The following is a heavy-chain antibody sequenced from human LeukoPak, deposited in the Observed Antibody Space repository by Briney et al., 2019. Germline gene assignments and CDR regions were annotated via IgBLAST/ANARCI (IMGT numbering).Heavy chain of an antibody. CDR1: GGSISSSSYY. D-gene: IGHD2-2*01. Sequence: PSETLSLTCTVSGGSISSSSYYWGWIRQPPGTGLEWLGSIYYSGSTYYNPSLKSRVTISVDTSKNQFSLKLSSVTAADTAVYYCASLIVVVPAAISFAFDIWGQGTMVTVSS. CDR2: IYYSGST. J-gene: IGHJ3*02. V-gene: IGHV4-39*01. CDR3: ASLIVVVPAAISFAFDI.